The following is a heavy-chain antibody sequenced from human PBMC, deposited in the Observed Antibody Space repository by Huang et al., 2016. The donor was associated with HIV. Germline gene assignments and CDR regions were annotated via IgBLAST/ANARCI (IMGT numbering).Heavy chain of an antibody. J-gene: IGHJ4*02. CDR1: GYTCTNYD. CDR3: ARSAYGDLDY. CDR2: MSPTTGNT. Sequence: QVHLVQSGAEVKKPGASVKVACKASGYTCTNYDINWVRQAPGRGLGWMGGMSPTTGNTGFAQSFQGRGTMTRKTSITTAYMELTSLTSEDTAVYYCARSAYGDLDYWGLGTLVIVSS. V-gene: IGHV1-8*02. D-gene: IGHD4-17*01.